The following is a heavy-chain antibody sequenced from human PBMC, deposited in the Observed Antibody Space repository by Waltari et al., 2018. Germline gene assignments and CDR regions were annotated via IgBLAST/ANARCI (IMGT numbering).Heavy chain of an antibody. CDR2: IYYTGST. V-gene: IGHV4-59*08. D-gene: IGHD6-13*01. CDR1: GGSITTYS. Sequence: QVQLQESGPGLVKPSETLSLTCTVSGGSITTYSWSWIRQPPGKGLEWIGYIYYTGSTNYNPSLKSRVTMSVDTSKNQFSLKLRSVTAADTAVYYCARRTGLSSSSWYYFDYWGQGTLVTVSS. CDR3: ARRTGLSSSSWYYFDY. J-gene: IGHJ4*02.